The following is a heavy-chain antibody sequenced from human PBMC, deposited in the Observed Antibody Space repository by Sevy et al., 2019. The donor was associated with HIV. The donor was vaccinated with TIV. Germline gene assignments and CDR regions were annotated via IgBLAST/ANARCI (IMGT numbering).Heavy chain of an antibody. CDR2: IKKDGSEK. J-gene: IGHJ6*02. D-gene: IGHD2-2*01. CDR3: ARDCSSTTCLWGMDV. Sequence: GGSLRLSCAASGFTFSSYWMSWVRQAPGKGLEWVANIKKDGSEKYYLDSVKGRFTISRDNAKNSLCLQMNSLRAEDTAVYFCARDCSSTTCLWGMDVWGQGTTVTVSS. V-gene: IGHV3-7*03. CDR1: GFTFSSYW.